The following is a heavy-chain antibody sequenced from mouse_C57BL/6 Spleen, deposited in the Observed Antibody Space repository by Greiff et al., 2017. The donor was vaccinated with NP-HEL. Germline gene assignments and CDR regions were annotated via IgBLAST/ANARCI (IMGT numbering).Heavy chain of an antibody. CDR2: IYPGDGDT. Sequence: VQGVESGAELVKPGASVKISCKASGYAFSSYWMNWVKQRPGKGLEWIGQIYPGDGDTNYNGKFKGKATLTADKSSSTAYMQLSSLTSEDSAVYFCARSPQGITTPSGYWGQGTTLTVSS. J-gene: IGHJ2*01. V-gene: IGHV1-80*01. CDR3: ARSPQGITTPSGY. CDR1: GYAFSSYW. D-gene: IGHD1-1*01.